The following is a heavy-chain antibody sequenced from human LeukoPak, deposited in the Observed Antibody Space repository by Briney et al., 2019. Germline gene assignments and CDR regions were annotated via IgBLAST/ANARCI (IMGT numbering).Heavy chain of an antibody. D-gene: IGHD5-24*01. CDR1: GYIFTIYG. CDR3: ARDGNGYFPAGIDNWFDP. Sequence: GASVTVSFKSSGYIFTIYGINWVRQAPGQGLEWMGWISPYNGNTNYPQRVQGRVTMTTDTSTSTAYIELTSLISDDTAVYYCARDGNGYFPAGIDNWFDPWGQGTLVTVPS. V-gene: IGHV1-18*01. CDR2: ISPYNGNT. J-gene: IGHJ5*02.